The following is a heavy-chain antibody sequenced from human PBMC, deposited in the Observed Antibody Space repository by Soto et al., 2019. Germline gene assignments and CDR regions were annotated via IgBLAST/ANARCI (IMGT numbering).Heavy chain of an antibody. D-gene: IGHD4-4*01. CDR1: GGTFSSYA. J-gene: IGHJ5*02. CDR3: AREGGMAKVTTPWFDT. Sequence: QVQLVQSGAEVKKPGSSVKVSCKASGGTFSSYAISWVRQAPGQGLEWMGGIIPIFGTANYAQKFQGRVTITADESTSTAYRERSGLSAEGTAVYYCAREGGMAKVTTPWFDTWGQGTLVTVSS. CDR2: IIPIFGTA. V-gene: IGHV1-69*12.